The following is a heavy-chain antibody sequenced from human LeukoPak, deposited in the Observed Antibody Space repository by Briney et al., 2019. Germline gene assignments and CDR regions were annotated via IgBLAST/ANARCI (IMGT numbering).Heavy chain of an antibody. Sequence: GGSLRLSCVVSGFTFSSYWMNWVRQAPGKGLEWVANIHKDGSDEYYVDSVKGRFTTSRDNAKNSLYLQMNSLRAEDTALYYCARTLRLGTPRAFDIWGRGTMVTVSS. CDR3: ARTLRLGTPRAFDI. CDR1: GFTFSSYW. D-gene: IGHD1-14*01. J-gene: IGHJ3*02. CDR2: IHKDGSDE. V-gene: IGHV3-7*05.